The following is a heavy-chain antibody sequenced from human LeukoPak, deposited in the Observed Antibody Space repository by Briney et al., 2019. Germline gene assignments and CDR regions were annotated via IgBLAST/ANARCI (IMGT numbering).Heavy chain of an antibody. CDR1: GYTFTSYG. D-gene: IGHD6-19*01. V-gene: IGHV1-18*01. CDR2: ISAYNGNT. J-gene: IGHJ6*03. Sequence: ASVKVSCKASGYTFTSYGISWVRQAPGQGLEWMGWISAYNGNTNYAQKLQGRVTMTTDTSTSTAYMELRSLRSDDTAVYYCARAKQSLVDYYYYMDVWGKGTTVTVSS. CDR3: ARAKQSLVDYYYYMDV.